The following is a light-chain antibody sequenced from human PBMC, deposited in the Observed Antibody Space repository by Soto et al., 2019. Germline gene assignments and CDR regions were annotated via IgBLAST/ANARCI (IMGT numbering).Light chain of an antibody. Sequence: EIVLTQSPGTLSLSPGERATLSCRASQSVGNNYLAWYQQKPGQAPRLLIYGASSRATGIPDRFSGSGSGTDFSLTISRLEPEDFAVYYCQPYGSSRKTSGQGTKVEIK. CDR1: QSVGNNY. V-gene: IGKV3-20*01. CDR3: QPYGSSRKT. J-gene: IGKJ1*01. CDR2: GAS.